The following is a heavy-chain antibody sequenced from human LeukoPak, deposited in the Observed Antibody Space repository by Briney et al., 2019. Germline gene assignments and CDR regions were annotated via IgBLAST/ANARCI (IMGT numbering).Heavy chain of an antibody. CDR2: IKPNSGGT. Sequence: GSVKVSCKASGYTFTGYYMHWVRQAPGQGLEWMGWIKPNSGGTNYAQKFQGRVTMTRDTSISTAYMELSRLRSDDTAVYYCARERTLTSCYDYWGQETLVTVRS. J-gene: IGHJ4*02. CDR1: GYTFTGYY. CDR3: ARERTLTSCYDY. V-gene: IGHV1-2*02. D-gene: IGHD2-15*01.